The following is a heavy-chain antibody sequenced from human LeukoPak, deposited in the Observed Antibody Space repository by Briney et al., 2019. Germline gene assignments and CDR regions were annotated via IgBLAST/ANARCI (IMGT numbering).Heavy chain of an antibody. V-gene: IGHV3-11*01. CDR3: ARERNTGSNFGFAY. Sequence: PGGSLRLSCAASGFTFSDYYMSWIRQAPGKGLEWVSYISSSGSTTYYADSVKGRFTISRDNAKNSLYLQMNSLRAEDTAVYYCARERNTGSNFGFAYWGQGTLVTVSS. J-gene: IGHJ4*02. CDR1: GFTFSDYY. D-gene: IGHD1-26*01. CDR2: ISSSGSTT.